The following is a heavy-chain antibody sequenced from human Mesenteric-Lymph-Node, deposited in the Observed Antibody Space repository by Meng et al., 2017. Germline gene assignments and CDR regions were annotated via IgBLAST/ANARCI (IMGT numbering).Heavy chain of an antibody. D-gene: IGHD3-22*01. Sequence: GSLRLSCTVSGGSISSYYWSWIRQPPGKGLEWIGYIYYSGSTNYNPSLKSRVTISVDTSKNQFSLKLSSVTAADTAVYYCARDRQVKWFYYWGQGTLVTVSS. CDR1: GGSISSYY. J-gene: IGHJ4*02. CDR2: IYYSGST. CDR3: ARDRQVKWFYY. V-gene: IGHV4-59*12.